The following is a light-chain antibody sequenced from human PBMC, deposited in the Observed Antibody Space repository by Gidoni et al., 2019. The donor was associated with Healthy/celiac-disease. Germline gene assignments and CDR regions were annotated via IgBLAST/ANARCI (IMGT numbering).Light chain of an antibody. Sequence: SYELTQPLSVSVALGQTARITCWGKNIGSKNVPWYQHKPGQAPVLVIYRDNNRPAVVPGRFSGANAGKTATLTIRRDQAGDEADYCCQVWDRSFYVVFGGGTKLTV. CDR2: RDN. CDR1: NIGSKN. V-gene: IGLV3-9*01. J-gene: IGLJ2*01. CDR3: QVWDRSFYVV.